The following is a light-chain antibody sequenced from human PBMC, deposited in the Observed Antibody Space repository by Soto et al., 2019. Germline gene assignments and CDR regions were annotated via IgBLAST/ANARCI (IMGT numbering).Light chain of an antibody. J-gene: IGKJ4*01. CDR3: KQSYSTPT. V-gene: IGKV1-39*01. CDR1: QSISSY. CDR2: DAS. Sequence: DLQMTQSPSSLSSSLGDSVTITCRASQSISSYLNWYQQKPGKAPKLLIYDASSLQSGVQSSFSGSGSGTDFTLTIRSLQPEDFATYYCKQSYSTPTFGGGTKVDIK.